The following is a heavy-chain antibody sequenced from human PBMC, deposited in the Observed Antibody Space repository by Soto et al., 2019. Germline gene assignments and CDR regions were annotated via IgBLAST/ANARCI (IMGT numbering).Heavy chain of an antibody. J-gene: IGHJ3*01. D-gene: IGHD3-22*01. Sequence: EVQLVQSGAEVKEPGESLKISCRGSGYSFTTYWIGWVRQMPGKSLEWMGIIKLADSDTRYSPSFQGQVTISGDKSINSAYLQWSSLKASDTAIYYCARAYDGSAFDLWGQGTVVTVSS. CDR1: GYSFTTYW. CDR2: IKLADSDT. CDR3: ARAYDGSAFDL. V-gene: IGHV5-51*01.